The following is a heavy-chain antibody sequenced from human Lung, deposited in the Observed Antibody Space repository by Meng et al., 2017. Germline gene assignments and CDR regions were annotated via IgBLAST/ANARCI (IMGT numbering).Heavy chain of an antibody. D-gene: IGHD1-26*01. CDR3: ARFDISSSGRGDY. Sequence: AQRQESGPGLVKPSGTLSLTCAVSGGSITSRTWWSCVRQTPGKGLEWFGEIFHSGSTNYNPPLESRVTISVDKSKNQFSLKVYSVTAADTAKYYCARFDISSSGRGDYWGQGILVTVSS. CDR1: GGSITSRTW. J-gene: IGHJ4*02. CDR2: IFHSGST. V-gene: IGHV4-4*02.